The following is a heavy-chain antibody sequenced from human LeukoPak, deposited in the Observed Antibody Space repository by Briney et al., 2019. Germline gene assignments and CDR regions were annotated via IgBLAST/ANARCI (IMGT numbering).Heavy chain of an antibody. CDR2: INPSGGTT. J-gene: IGHJ4*02. Sequence: ASVKVSCKASGYTFTSYYMHWVRQAPGQGLEWMGLINPSGGTTRYAQKFQGRATMTRDLSTSTAYMELSSLRSEDTAVYYCARGGRIYSSSWYGYWGQGTLVTVSS. CDR1: GYTFTSYY. V-gene: IGHV1-46*01. CDR3: ARGGRIYSSSWYGY. D-gene: IGHD6-13*01.